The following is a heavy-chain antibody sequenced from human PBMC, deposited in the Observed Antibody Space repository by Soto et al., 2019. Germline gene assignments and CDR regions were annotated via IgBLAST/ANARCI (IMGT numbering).Heavy chain of an antibody. D-gene: IGHD4-4*01. Sequence: VQLVESGGGVVQPGRSLRLSCAASGFTFSRYTMHWVRQAPGKGLEWVAVISPDGENTYYADSVKGRFTISRDNSKKTLYFHLISLRAEDTAVYYCARDWPQYFNYWGQGTLVTVSS. CDR1: GFTFSRYT. J-gene: IGHJ4*02. CDR3: ARDWPQYFNY. V-gene: IGHV3-30*04. CDR2: ISPDGENT.